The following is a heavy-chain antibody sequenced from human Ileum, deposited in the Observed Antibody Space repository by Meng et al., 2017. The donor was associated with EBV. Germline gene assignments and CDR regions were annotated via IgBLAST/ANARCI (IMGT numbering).Heavy chain of an antibody. CDR3: ARAGYYDFWSGHENWFDP. D-gene: IGHD3-3*01. V-gene: IGHV4-59*01. Sequence: QVQLQEPGPGLVKPSETLPLTCTVSGGSISSYYWSWIRQPPGKRLEWIGYIYYSGSTNYNPSLKSRVTISIDTSKNQFSLKLSSVTAADTAVYYCARAGYYDFWSGHENWFDPWGQGTLVTVSS. CDR1: GGSISSYY. J-gene: IGHJ5*02. CDR2: IYYSGST.